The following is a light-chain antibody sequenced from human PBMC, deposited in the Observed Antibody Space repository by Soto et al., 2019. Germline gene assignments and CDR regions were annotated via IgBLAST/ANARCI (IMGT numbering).Light chain of an antibody. J-gene: IGKJ1*01. Sequence: EIVLTQSPATLSLSPGERATLSCRASQSIGNYLAWYQQKPGQAPRLLIYDASIRDTGIPDRFSGSGSGTDSTLTISRLESEDFAVYYCQQYGSSPGTFGQGTKVDIK. V-gene: IGKV3-20*01. CDR3: QQYGSSPGT. CDR2: DAS. CDR1: QSIGNY.